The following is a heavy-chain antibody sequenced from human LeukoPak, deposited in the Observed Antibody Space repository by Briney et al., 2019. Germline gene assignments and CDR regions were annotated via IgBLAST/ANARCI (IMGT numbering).Heavy chain of an antibody. Sequence: GGSLRLSCAASGFSFSSYSMNWVRQAPGKGLEWVSYISSSGSTIHYADSVKGRFTISRDNAKNSLYLQMNSLRAEDTAVYYCATDYGANSGGFDYWGQGTLVTVSS. CDR1: GFSFSSYS. J-gene: IGHJ4*02. CDR2: ISSSGSTI. CDR3: ATDYGANSGGFDY. V-gene: IGHV3-48*04. D-gene: IGHD4-23*01.